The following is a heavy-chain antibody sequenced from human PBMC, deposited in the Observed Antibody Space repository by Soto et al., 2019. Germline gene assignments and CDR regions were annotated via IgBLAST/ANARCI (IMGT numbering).Heavy chain of an antibody. D-gene: IGHD2-21*02. Sequence: GGSLRLSCAASGFTFSSYAMHWVRQAPGKGLEWVAVISYDGSNKYCADSVKGRFTISRDNSKNTLYLQMNSLRAEDTAVYYCAREGDVVVTANYFDYWGQGTLVTVSS. CDR2: ISYDGSNK. CDR3: AREGDVVVTANYFDY. J-gene: IGHJ4*02. CDR1: GFTFSSYA. V-gene: IGHV3-30-3*01.